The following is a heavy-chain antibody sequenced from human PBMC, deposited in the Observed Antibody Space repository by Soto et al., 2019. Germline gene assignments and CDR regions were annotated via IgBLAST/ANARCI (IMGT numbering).Heavy chain of an antibody. CDR3: ARLETGSSPIGYYHDGLDV. CDR1: GGTFSSRA. Sequence: QVQLVQSGAEVKKPGASVKVSCKASGGTFSSRAISWVRQAPGQGLEWMGGIIPIFGSPNYAQKFQGRVTITAHESTSRAYMEVISLRNDYTAVYYCARLETGSSPIGYYHDGLDVWGQGTTVTVSS. CDR2: IIPIFGSP. D-gene: IGHD1-1*01. V-gene: IGHV1-69*01. J-gene: IGHJ6*02.